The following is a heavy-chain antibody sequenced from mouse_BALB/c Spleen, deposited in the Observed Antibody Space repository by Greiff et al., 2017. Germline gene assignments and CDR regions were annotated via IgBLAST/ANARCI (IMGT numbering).Heavy chain of an antibody. Sequence: EVQLVESGGGLVQPGGSRKLSCAASGFTFSSFGMHWVRQAPEKGLEWVAYISSGSSTIYYADTVKGRFTISRDNPKNTLFLQMTSLRSEDTAMYYCAREYEYYGPAGFGDWGQGTLVTVSA. D-gene: IGHD1-2*01. V-gene: IGHV5-17*02. J-gene: IGHJ3*01. CDR3: AREYEYYGPAGFGD. CDR2: ISSGSSTI. CDR1: GFTFSSFG.